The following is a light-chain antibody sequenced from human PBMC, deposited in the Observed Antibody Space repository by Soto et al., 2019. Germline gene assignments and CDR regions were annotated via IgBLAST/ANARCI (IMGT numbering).Light chain of an antibody. Sequence: LTQPASVSGSPGQSITISCTGTSSDVGSYNLVSWYQQHPGKAPKLMIYEGSKRPSGVSNRFSGSKSGNTASLTISGLQAEDEADYYCCSYARMFYVFGTGTKVTVL. J-gene: IGLJ1*01. V-gene: IGLV2-23*01. CDR1: SSDVGSYNL. CDR3: CSYARMFYV. CDR2: EGS.